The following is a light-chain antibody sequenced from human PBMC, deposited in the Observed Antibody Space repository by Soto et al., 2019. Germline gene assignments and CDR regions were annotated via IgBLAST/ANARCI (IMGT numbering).Light chain of an antibody. V-gene: IGKV3-20*01. CDR2: GAS. CDR3: QQYCSSPYT. J-gene: IGKJ2*01. Sequence: EIVLTQSPGTLSLSPGERATLSCRASQSVSSSYLAWYQPKPGQAPRLLIYGASSRATGIPDRFSGSGSGTAFTLTISRLEPEDFAVYYCQQYCSSPYTVGQGTKLEIK. CDR1: QSVSSSY.